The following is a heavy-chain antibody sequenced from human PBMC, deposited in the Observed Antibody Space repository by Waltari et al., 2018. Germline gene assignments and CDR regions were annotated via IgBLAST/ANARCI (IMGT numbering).Heavy chain of an antibody. CDR1: GGSISSGSYY. CDR2: IYTSGRP. CDR3: AREESAAAGFPNFDY. D-gene: IGHD6-13*01. J-gene: IGHJ4*02. V-gene: IGHV4-61*02. Sequence: QVQLQESGPGLVKPSQTLSLTCTVSGGSISSGSYYWSWIRQPAGKGLEWIGRIYTSGRPNYNPSLKSRGTISVDTSKNQCSLKLSSVTAADTAVYYCAREESAAAGFPNFDYWGQGTLVTVSS.